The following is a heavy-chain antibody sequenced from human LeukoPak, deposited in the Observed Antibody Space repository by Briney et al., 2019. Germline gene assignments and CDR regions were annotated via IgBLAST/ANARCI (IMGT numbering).Heavy chain of an antibody. D-gene: IGHD1-26*01. CDR3: AKKVVVGATSPYSDFQD. Sequence: GGSLRLSCVASGFTFSSYAMSWVRQAPGKGLEWVSAIRGSGVTTHYAGSVKGRFSTSRDNSKNTLYLQMNSLRAEDTALYYCAKKVVVGATSPYSDFQDWGQGTLVTVSS. CDR1: GFTFSSYA. J-gene: IGHJ1*01. V-gene: IGHV3-23*01. CDR2: IRGSGVTT.